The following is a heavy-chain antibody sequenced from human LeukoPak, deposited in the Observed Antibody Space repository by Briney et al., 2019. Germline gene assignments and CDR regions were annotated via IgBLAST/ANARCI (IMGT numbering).Heavy chain of an antibody. J-gene: IGHJ6*03. CDR1: KFTFSSYA. D-gene: IGHD2-2*01. V-gene: IGHV3-48*04. CDR3: ARDFEVPAAAPDYYYYYYMDV. CDR2: ISSGGTTL. Sequence: GGSLRLSCAASKFTFSSYAMNWVRQAPGKGLEWVSYISSGGTTLYYADSVKGRFTVSRDNSENSLYLQMISLRVEDTAVYYCARDFEVPAAAPDYYYYYYMDVWGKGTTVTVSS.